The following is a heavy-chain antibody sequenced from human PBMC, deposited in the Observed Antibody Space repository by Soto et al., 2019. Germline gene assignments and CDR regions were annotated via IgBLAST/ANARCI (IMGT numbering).Heavy chain of an antibody. V-gene: IGHV3-30*18. D-gene: IGHD2-15*01. CDR3: AKETYSGPLDY. CDR2: ISYDGSNK. Sequence: QVQLVESGGCVVQPGRSLRLSCAASGFTFSSYGMDWVCQAPGKGLEWVAVISYDGSNKYYADSVKGRFTISRDNSKNTLYLQMNSLRAEDTAVYYCAKETYSGPLDYWGQGTLVTVSS. CDR1: GFTFSSYG. J-gene: IGHJ4*02.